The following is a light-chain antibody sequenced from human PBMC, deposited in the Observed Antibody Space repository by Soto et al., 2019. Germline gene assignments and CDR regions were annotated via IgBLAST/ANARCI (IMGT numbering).Light chain of an antibody. CDR2: GAS. CDR3: QQYNNWPLT. J-gene: IGKJ5*01. V-gene: IGKV1-5*01. CDR1: QSISSW. Sequence: DIQMTQSPSTLSASVGDRVTITCRASQSISSWLAWYQQKPGKAPKLLIYGASSRATGIPVRFSGSGSGTEFTLTISSLQSEDFAVYYCQQYNNWPLTFGQGTRLENK.